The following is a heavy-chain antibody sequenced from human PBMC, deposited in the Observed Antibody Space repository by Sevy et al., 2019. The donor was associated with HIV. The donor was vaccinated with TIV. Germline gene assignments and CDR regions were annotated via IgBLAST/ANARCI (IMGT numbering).Heavy chain of an antibody. J-gene: IGHJ6*04. CDR1: GFTFSSYA. CDR2: ISGTGGST. CDR3: AKSYSCSKDL. D-gene: IGHD3-10*01. V-gene: IGHV3-23*01. Sequence: GGSLRLSCAASGFTFSSYAMSWVRQAPGKGLEWVSAISGTGGSTYYADSVMGRFTISRDNSKNTLYLQMNSLRAEDTAVYYCAKSYSCSKDLWGKGTTVTVSS.